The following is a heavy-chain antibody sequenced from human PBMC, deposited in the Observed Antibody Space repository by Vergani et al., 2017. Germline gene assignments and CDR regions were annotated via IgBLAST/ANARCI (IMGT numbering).Heavy chain of an antibody. V-gene: IGHV3-15*01. Sequence: EVQLVESGGGLVKPGGSLRLSCGASGFTFSNAWMSWVRQAPGKGLEWCGRIKSKTDGVTTDYAAPVKGRFTISRDDSKNTLYLQMNSLKTEDTAVYYCTTDVNEWELPFDYWGQGTLVTVSS. CDR3: TTDVNEWELPFDY. J-gene: IGHJ4*02. CDR2: IKSKTDGVTT. D-gene: IGHD1-26*01. CDR1: GFTFSNAW.